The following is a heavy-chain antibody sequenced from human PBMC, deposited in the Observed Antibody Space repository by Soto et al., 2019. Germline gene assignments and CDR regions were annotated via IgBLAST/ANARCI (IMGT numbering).Heavy chain of an antibody. V-gene: IGHV4-34*01. J-gene: IGHJ6*02. CDR3: ARNGVAAAGLSYYYYGMDV. Sequence: SETLSLTCAVYGGSFSVYYWSWIRQPPGKGLEWIGEINHSGSTNYNPSLKSRVTISVDTSKNQFSLKLSSVTAADTAVYYCARNGVAAAGLSYYYYGMDVWGPGTTVTVSS. D-gene: IGHD6-13*01. CDR2: INHSGST. CDR1: GGSFSVYY.